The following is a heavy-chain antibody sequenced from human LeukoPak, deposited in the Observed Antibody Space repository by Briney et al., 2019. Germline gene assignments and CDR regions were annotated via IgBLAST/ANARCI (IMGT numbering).Heavy chain of an antibody. CDR1: GYTFTGYY. CDR2: INPNSGGT. D-gene: IGHD6-19*01. Sequence: ASVKVSCKASGYTFTGYYMHWVRQAPGQGLEWMGWINPNSGGTNYAQKFQGRVTMTRDTSISTAHMELSRLRSDDTAVYYCARNIQEQWLVQGYWGQGTLVTVSS. V-gene: IGHV1-2*02. CDR3: ARNIQEQWLVQGY. J-gene: IGHJ4*02.